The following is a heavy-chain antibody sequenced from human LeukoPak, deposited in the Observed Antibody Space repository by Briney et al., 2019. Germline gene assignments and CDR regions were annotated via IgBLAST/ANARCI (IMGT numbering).Heavy chain of an antibody. V-gene: IGHV3-23*01. CDR3: AKEEYCSSTTCLDY. CDR2: ISGSGGST. Sequence: GGSLRLSCAASGFTFSSYAMSWVRQAPGKGLEWVSAISGSGGSTYYADSVKGRFTTSRDNSKNTLYLQMNSLRAEDTAVYYCAKEEYCSSTTCLDYWGQGTLVTVSS. J-gene: IGHJ4*02. D-gene: IGHD2-2*01. CDR1: GFTFSSYA.